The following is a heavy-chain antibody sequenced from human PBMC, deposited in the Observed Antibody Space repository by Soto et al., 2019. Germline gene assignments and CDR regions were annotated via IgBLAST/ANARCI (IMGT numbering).Heavy chain of an antibody. V-gene: IGHV4-39*01. CDR3: ARLVVYSYGYYGAQSLFYP. CDR1: GGSISSSSYY. D-gene: IGHD5-18*01. Sequence: SETLSLTCTVSGGSISSSSYYWGWIRQPPGKGLEWIGSIYYSGSTYYNPSLKSRVTISVDTSKNQFSLKLSSVTAADTAVYYCARLVVYSYGYYGAQSLFYPWGQRTFVTVSS. J-gene: IGHJ5*02. CDR2: IYYSGST.